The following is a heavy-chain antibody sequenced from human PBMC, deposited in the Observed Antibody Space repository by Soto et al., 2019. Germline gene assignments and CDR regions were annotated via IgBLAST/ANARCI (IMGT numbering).Heavy chain of an antibody. Sequence: QVQLVESGGGVVQPGRSLRLSCAASGFTFSSYGMHWVRQAPGKGLEWVAVISYDGSNKYYADSVKGRFTISRDNSKNTLYLQMNSLRAEDTAVYYCAKDLLRFLERGHLNYYYYYGMDVWGQGTTVTVSS. V-gene: IGHV3-30*18. CDR2: ISYDGSNK. D-gene: IGHD3-3*01. CDR3: AKDLLRFLERGHLNYYYYYGMDV. CDR1: GFTFSSYG. J-gene: IGHJ6*02.